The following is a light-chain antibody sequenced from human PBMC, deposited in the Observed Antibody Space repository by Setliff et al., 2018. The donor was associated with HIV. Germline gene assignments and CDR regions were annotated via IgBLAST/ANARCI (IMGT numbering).Light chain of an antibody. J-gene: IGKJ5*01. CDR1: QRVTNNY. Sequence: EIVLTQSPATLSLSPGERATLSCGASQRVTNNYLAWYQQKPGLAPRLVIHDVSIRATGIPDRFSGGGSETDFTLTISRLEPEDFAVYFCQHYSGSPVTFGQGTRLEIK. V-gene: IGKV3D-20*01. CDR2: DVS. CDR3: QHYSGSPVT.